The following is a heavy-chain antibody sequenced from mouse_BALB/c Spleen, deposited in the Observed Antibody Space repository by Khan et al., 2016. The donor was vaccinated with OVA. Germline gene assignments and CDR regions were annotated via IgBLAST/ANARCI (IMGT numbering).Heavy chain of an antibody. D-gene: IGHD2-10*01. Sequence: VQLQESGPGLVAPSQSLSITCTISGFSLTNYGVHWVRQPPGKGLEWLVLMWSDGSTTYNSALKSRLTISKDNSKSQVFLKMNGLQTDDTAMYFCARQPYYHYNVMDYWGQGTSVTVSS. CDR2: MWSDGST. CDR3: ARQPYYHYNVMDY. J-gene: IGHJ4*01. V-gene: IGHV2-6-1*01. CDR1: GFSLTNYG.